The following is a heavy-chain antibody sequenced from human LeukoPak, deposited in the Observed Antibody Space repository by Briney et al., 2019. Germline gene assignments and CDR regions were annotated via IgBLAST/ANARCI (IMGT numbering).Heavy chain of an antibody. Sequence: GGSLRLSCAASGFTFSSFWMHWVRQAPGKGLVWVSRINSDGSTTSYADSVKGRFTISRDNAKNTLYLQMSSLRAEDTAVYYCASFPPYMVRTDAFDIWGQGTMVTVSS. J-gene: IGHJ3*02. CDR3: ASFPPYMVRTDAFDI. V-gene: IGHV3-74*01. CDR2: INSDGSTT. CDR1: GFTFSSFW. D-gene: IGHD3-10*01.